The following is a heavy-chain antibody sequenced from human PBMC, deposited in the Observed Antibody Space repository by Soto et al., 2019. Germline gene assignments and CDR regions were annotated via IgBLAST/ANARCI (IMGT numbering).Heavy chain of an antibody. CDR2: ISSSSTYI. V-gene: IGHV3-21*02. J-gene: IGHJ4*02. CDR3: VRARGAEAGMTYLDY. CDR1: GFTFNSFS. D-gene: IGHD3-16*01. Sequence: EVQLVESGGGLVKPGGSLRLSCAASGFTFNSFSMNWVRQAPGKGLEWVSSISSSSTYIYFADSLKGRFTISRDNAKNSLYLQMNSLRAEDTAVYYCVRARGAEAGMTYLDYWGQGTLVTVSS.